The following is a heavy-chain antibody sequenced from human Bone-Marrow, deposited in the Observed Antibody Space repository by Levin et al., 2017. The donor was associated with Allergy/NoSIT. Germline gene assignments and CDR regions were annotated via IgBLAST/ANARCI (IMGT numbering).Heavy chain of an antibody. CDR3: ARGSWDTGSDSYYYGMDV. CDR2: IHSSGTT. D-gene: IGHD1-26*01. Sequence: SETLSLTCSVSGGSIRGGNYYWSWIRQHPGKGLEWIGYIHSSGTTYYNPSLKSRVTLSKDTSENEFSLKLTSVTAADTAVYYCARGSWDTGSDSYYYGMDVWGQGTTVTVSS. V-gene: IGHV4-31*03. J-gene: IGHJ6*02. CDR1: GGSIRGGNYY.